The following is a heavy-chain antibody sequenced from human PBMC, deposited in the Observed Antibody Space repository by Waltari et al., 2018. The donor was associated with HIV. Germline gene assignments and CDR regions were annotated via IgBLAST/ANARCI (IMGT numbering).Heavy chain of an antibody. D-gene: IGHD3-22*01. CDR2: ISSSGSTI. CDR3: ARDQITQIVVMAYYYGMDV. Sequence: AASGFTFSSYEMNWVRQAPGKGLEWVSYISSSGSTIYDADAVKGRFTISRDNAKNSLYLQMNSLRAEDTAVYYCARDQITQIVVMAYYYGMDVWGQGTTVTVSS. CDR1: GFTFSSYE. J-gene: IGHJ6*02. V-gene: IGHV3-48*03.